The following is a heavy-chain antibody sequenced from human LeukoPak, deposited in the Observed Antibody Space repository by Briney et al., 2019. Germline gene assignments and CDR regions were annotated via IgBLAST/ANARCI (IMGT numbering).Heavy chain of an antibody. J-gene: IGHJ5*01. CDR2: MNPKTGNT. V-gene: IGHV1-8*01. CDR1: GYIFDRFD. Sequence: ASVKVSCKASGYIFDRFDINWVRQATGKRLEWMGWMNPKTGNTGYAQKFQGRVNMTTDTPMTTGYMELNSLKSEDTAVYYCVRARYSSAWFDSWGHGTLVLVSS. CDR3: VRARYSSAWFDS. D-gene: IGHD6-25*01.